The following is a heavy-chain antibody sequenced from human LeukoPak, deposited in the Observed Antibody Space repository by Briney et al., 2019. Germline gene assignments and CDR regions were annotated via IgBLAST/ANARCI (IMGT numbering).Heavy chain of an antibody. CDR2: IYCSGST. V-gene: IGHV4-59*08. J-gene: IGHJ4*02. CDR3: ARHSDPYYDILTGYYSGLSVGD. D-gene: IGHD3-9*01. Sequence: SETLSLTCTVSGGSISSYYWSWIRQPPGKRLEWIGYIYCSGSTNYNPSLKSRVTISVDTSKNQFSLKLSSVTAADTAVYYCARHSDPYYDILTGYYSGLSVGDWGQGTLVTVSS. CDR1: GGSISSYY.